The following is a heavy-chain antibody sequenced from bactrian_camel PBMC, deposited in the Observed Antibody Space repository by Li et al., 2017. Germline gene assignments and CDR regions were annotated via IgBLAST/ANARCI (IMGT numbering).Heavy chain of an antibody. D-gene: IGHD3*01. J-gene: IGHJ4*01. Sequence: HVQLVESGGDLVQPGGSLRLSCAASGVTHGIEFGCLGWFRQTPGNEREGVAALYTDAEITYYANSVKGRFTISRDNADKTLYLQMSSLKTEDAGMYWCTIWGRFWSQGTQVTVS. CDR3: TIWGRF. CDR1: GVTHGIEFGC. V-gene: IGHV3S54*01. CDR2: LYTDAEIT.